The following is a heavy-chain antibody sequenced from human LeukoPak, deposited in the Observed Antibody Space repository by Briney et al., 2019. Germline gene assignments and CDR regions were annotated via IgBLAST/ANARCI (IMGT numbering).Heavy chain of an antibody. CDR1: GYTFTSYG. J-gene: IGHJ6*03. D-gene: IGHD3-3*01. V-gene: IGHV1-18*01. CDR2: ISAYNGNT. Sequence: GASVKVPCKASGYTFTSYGISWVRQAPGQGLEWMGWISAYNGNTDYAQKLQGRVTMTTDTSTSTAYMELRSLRSDDTAVYYCARADSDYDFWSGYYYYYYYMDVWGKGTTVTVSS. CDR3: ARADSDYDFWSGYYYYYYYMDV.